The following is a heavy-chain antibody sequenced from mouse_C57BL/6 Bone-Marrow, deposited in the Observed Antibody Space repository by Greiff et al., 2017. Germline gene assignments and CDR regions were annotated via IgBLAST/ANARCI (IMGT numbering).Heavy chain of an antibody. CDR1: GYTFTSYW. CDR3: ARDDYDYFDY. Sequence: VQLQQPGAELVMPGASVKLSCKASGYTFTSYWLHWVKQRPGHGLEWIGEIDPSDSYTNYNQKFTGKSTLPVDKSSRAAYMQRSSLTSEDSAVYYCARDDYDYFDYWGQDTTLTVSS. V-gene: IGHV1-69*01. J-gene: IGHJ2*01. CDR2: IDPSDSYT. D-gene: IGHD2-4*01.